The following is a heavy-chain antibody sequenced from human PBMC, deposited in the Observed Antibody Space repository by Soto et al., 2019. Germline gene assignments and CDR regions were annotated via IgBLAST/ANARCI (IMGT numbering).Heavy chain of an antibody. D-gene: IGHD3-3*01. CDR1: GGSISSSSYS. CDR3: ARHRINLWSDFLT. Sequence: PSETLSLTCTVSGGSISSSSYSWGWIRQPPGKGLETIGSISYSGSTYYNPSLKSRVTISVDTSRNQFSLKLSSVTAADTAVYYCARHRINLWSDFLTWGQGTLVTVSS. V-gene: IGHV4-39*01. J-gene: IGHJ5*02. CDR2: ISYSGST.